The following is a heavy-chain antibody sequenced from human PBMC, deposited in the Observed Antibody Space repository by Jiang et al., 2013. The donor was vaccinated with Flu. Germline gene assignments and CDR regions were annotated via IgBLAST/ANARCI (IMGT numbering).Heavy chain of an antibody. CDR1: GYSFTDYY. CDR3: ARIPGVRAADY. J-gene: IGHJ4*02. V-gene: IGHV1-2*02. D-gene: IGHD1-1*01. Sequence: EVERPGASVKVSCKTSGYSFTDYYMHWVRQAPGQRLEWMGWINPNSGGTRYAQGFQDRVTMTRDTSISTAYMELSSLRSDDTAVYYCARIPGVRAADYWGQGTLVTVSS. CDR2: INPNSGGT.